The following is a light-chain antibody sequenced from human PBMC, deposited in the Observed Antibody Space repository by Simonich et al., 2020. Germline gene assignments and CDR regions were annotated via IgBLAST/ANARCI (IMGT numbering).Light chain of an antibody. CDR2: EGS. CDR1: SSDVGSYNL. Sequence: QSALTQPASVSGSPGQSITISCTGTSSDVGSYNLVSWYQQHPGKAPKLMIYEGSKRPSGVSNRFSGSKSGNTASLTISGLQAEDEADYYCCSYTSSPHVVFGGGTKLTVL. CDR3: CSYTSSPHVV. J-gene: IGLJ2*01. V-gene: IGLV2-14*02.